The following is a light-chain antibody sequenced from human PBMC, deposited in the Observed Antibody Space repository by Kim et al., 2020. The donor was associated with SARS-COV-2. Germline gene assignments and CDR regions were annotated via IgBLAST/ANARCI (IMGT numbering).Light chain of an antibody. J-gene: IGKJ1*01. Sequence: AIRMTQSPSSLSASTGDRVTITCRASQGISSYLAWYQQKPGKAPKLLIYAASTLQSGVPSRFSGSGSGTDFTLTISCLQSEDFATYYCQQYYSYSRTFGQGTTVDI. V-gene: IGKV1-8*01. CDR2: AAS. CDR3: QQYYSYSRT. CDR1: QGISSY.